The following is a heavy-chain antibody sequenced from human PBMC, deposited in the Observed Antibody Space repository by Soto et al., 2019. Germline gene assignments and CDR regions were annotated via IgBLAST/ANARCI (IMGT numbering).Heavy chain of an antibody. Sequence: SETLSLTCTVSGGSISSGDYYWSWIRQPPGKGLEWIGYIYYSGSTYYNPSLKSRVTISVDTSKNQFSLKLSSVTAADTAVYYCARVDINYDILTGYYPDRVTADYWGQGTLVTVSS. J-gene: IGHJ4*02. CDR1: GGSISSGDYY. CDR2: IYYSGST. D-gene: IGHD3-9*01. V-gene: IGHV4-30-4*01. CDR3: ARVDINYDILTGYYPDRVTADY.